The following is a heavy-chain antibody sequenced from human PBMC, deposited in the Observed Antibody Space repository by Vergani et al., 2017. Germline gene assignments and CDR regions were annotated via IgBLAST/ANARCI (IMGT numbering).Heavy chain of an antibody. D-gene: IGHD2-2*02. Sequence: QVQLVQSGAEVKKPGASVKVSCKVSGYTLTELSMHWVRQAPGKGLEWMGIINPSGGSTSYAQKFQGRVTMTRDTSTSTVYMELSSLRSEDTAVYYCARFYCSSTSCHNYYYYGMDVWGQGTTVTVSS. CDR2: INPSGGST. CDR3: ARFYCSSTSCHNYYYYGMDV. CDR1: GYTLTELS. V-gene: IGHV1-46*01. J-gene: IGHJ6*02.